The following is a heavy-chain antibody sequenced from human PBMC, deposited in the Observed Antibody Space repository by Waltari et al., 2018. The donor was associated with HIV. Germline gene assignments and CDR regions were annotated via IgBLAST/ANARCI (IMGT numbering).Heavy chain of an antibody. CDR3: ARGQYGPGSREDY. Sequence: QVQLQQWGTGLLKPSETLSLPCAVQGGSSSTYYWSWIRQPPGKGLEWIAEINHSGRTNYNPSLKSRLTISVDTSKTQFSVKLTSVTAADTAVYFCARGQYGPGSREDYCGQGTLVTVAS. J-gene: IGHJ4*02. CDR1: GGSSSTYY. V-gene: IGHV4-34*02. D-gene: IGHD3-10*01. CDR2: INHSGRT.